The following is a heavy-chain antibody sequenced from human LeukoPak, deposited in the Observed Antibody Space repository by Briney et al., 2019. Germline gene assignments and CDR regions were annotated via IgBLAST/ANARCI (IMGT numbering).Heavy chain of an antibody. J-gene: IGHJ3*02. Sequence: GESLKISCKGSGYSFTSYWIGWVRQMPGNGLEWMGIIYPGDSDTRYSPSFQGQVTISADKSISTAYLQWSSLKASDTAMYYCARHGSGYPKYGAFDIWGQGTMVTVSS. D-gene: IGHD3-22*01. CDR3: ARHGSGYPKYGAFDI. CDR2: IYPGDSDT. CDR1: GYSFTSYW. V-gene: IGHV5-51*01.